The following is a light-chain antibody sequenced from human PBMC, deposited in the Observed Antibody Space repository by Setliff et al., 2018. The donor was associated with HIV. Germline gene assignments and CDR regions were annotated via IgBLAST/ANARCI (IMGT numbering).Light chain of an antibody. CDR2: EVS. V-gene: IGLV2-8*01. Sequence: QSVLAQPPSASGSPGQSVTISCTGTSSDVGGYNYVSWYQQHPGKAPKLMIYEVSKRPSGVPDRFSGSKSGNTASLTISGLQAEDEADYYCCSLTSTSSYVFGTGTKVTVL. CDR3: CSLTSTSSYV. CDR1: SSDVGGYNY. J-gene: IGLJ1*01.